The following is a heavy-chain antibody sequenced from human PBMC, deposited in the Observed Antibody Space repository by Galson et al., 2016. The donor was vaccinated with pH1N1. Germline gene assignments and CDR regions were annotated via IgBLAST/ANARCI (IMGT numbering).Heavy chain of an antibody. CDR3: ARRSASSDGRAQYYMDV. CDR1: GSIFTNYW. D-gene: IGHD5-24*01. J-gene: IGHJ6*03. CDR2: IYPGDSDT. Sequence: QSGAEVKQPGESLKISCEGSGSIFTNYWIGWVRQMPGKGLELMGIIYPGDSDTRYSPSFQGRVTISVGKSINIAYLQWSNLKASDTASYFCARRSASSDGRAQYYMDVWGKGATVTVSS. V-gene: IGHV5-51*01.